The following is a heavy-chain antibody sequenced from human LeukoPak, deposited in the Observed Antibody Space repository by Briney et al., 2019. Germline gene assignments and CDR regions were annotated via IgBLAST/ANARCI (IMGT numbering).Heavy chain of an antibody. J-gene: IGHJ4*02. CDR3: ARARYYGSGSYHY. CDR1: GYTFTGYY. CDR2: INPNSGGT. Sequence: GASVKVSCKASGYTFTGYYLHWVRQAPGQGLEWMGWINPNSGGTNYAQKFQGRVTMTRDTSISTAYMELSRLRSDDTAVYYCARARYYGSGSYHYWGQGTLVTVSS. V-gene: IGHV1-2*02. D-gene: IGHD3-10*01.